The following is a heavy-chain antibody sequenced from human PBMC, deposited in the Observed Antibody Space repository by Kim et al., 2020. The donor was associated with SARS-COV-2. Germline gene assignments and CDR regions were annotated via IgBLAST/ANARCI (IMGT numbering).Heavy chain of an antibody. D-gene: IGHD2-15*01. CDR3: ARDPSLVVAEGWFDP. V-gene: IGHV3-21*01. J-gene: IGHJ5*02. Sequence: DSMKGRLTISRDTAKNSLYMQQNSLRAEDTAVYYCARDPSLVVAEGWFDPWGQGTLVTVSS.